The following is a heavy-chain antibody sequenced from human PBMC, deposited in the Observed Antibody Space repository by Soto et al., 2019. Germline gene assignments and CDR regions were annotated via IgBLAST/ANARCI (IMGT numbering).Heavy chain of an antibody. Sequence: GASVKVSCKASGYTFTSYYMHWVRQAPGQGLEWMGIINPSGGSTSYAQKFQGRVTMTRDTSTSTVYMELSSLRSEDTAVYYCASSNMLVVPAATIAVYYYYGMDVWGQGTTVTVSS. CDR2: INPSGGST. V-gene: IGHV1-46*03. CDR3: ASSNMLVVPAATIAVYYYYGMDV. CDR1: GYTFTSYY. D-gene: IGHD2-2*01. J-gene: IGHJ6*02.